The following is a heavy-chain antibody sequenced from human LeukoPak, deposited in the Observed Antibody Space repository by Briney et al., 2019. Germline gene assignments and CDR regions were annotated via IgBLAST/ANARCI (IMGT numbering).Heavy chain of an antibody. D-gene: IGHD1-14*01. CDR3: ASITTPDRDYYRVDG. Sequence: GGSLRLSCAASGFTFSTYDMNWVRQGPGMGLEWVSSISSSSTYIYYADSVKGRFTISRDNAKNLLYLQMNSLRAEDTAVYYCASITTPDRDYYRVDGWGQGTTVTVSS. V-gene: IGHV3-21*01. J-gene: IGHJ6*02. CDR1: GFTFSTYD. CDR2: ISSSSTYI.